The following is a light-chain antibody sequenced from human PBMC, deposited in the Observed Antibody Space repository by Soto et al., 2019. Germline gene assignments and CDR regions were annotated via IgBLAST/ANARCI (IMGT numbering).Light chain of an antibody. CDR2: GAS. J-gene: IGKJ1*01. V-gene: IGKV3-15*01. CDR1: QSVSRN. Sequence: EILMTQSPATLSVSPGERATLSCRASQSVSRNLAWYQQKPGQAPRLLIYGASIRATGVPARFSGSGSGTEFTLTISSLQSEDFAIYYCQQHNNWLRTFGQGTKVEIK. CDR3: QQHNNWLRT.